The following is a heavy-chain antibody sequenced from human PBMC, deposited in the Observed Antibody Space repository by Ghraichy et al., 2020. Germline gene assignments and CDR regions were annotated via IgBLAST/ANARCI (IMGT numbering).Heavy chain of an antibody. Sequence: SETLSLTCAVYGGSFSGYYWSWIRQPPGKGLEWIGEINHSGSTNYNPSLKSRVTISVDTSKNQFSLKLSSVTAADTAVYYCARYCSSTSCYWAGGMDVWGQGTTVTVSS. CDR1: GGSFSGYY. D-gene: IGHD2-2*01. V-gene: IGHV4-34*01. CDR2: INHSGST. CDR3: ARYCSSTSCYWAGGMDV. J-gene: IGHJ6*02.